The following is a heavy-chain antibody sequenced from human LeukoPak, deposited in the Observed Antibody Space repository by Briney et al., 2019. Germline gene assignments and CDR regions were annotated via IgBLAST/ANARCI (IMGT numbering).Heavy chain of an antibody. CDR3: ARDDIVVVPASPSAYYYYGMDV. CDR2: ISAYNGNT. V-gene: IGHV1-18*01. Sequence: PRASVKVSCKASGYTFTSYGISWVRQAPGQGLEWMGWISAYNGNTNYAQKLQGRVTMTTVTSTSTAYMELRSLRSDDTAVYYCARDDIVVVPASPSAYYYYGMDVWGQGTTVTVSS. CDR1: GYTFTSYG. J-gene: IGHJ6*02. D-gene: IGHD2-2*01.